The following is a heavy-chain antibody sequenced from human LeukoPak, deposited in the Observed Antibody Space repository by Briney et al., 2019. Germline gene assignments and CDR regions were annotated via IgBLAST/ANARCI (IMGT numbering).Heavy chain of an antibody. V-gene: IGHV4-59*08. CDR1: GGSISSYY. D-gene: IGHD5-12*01. Sequence: PSETLSLTCTVSGGSISSYYWSWIRQPPGKGLEWIGYIYYSGSTNYNPSLKSRVTISVDTSKNQFSLKLSSVTAADTAVYYCASGYDYYYYYMDVWGKGTTVTISS. J-gene: IGHJ6*03. CDR2: IYYSGST. CDR3: ASGYDYYYYYMDV.